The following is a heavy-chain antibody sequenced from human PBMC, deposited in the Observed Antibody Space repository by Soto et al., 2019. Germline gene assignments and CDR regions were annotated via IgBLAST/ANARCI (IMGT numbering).Heavy chain of an antibody. Sequence: GGSLRLSCAASGFILSDYYMTWIRQPPGKGLEWVSFISNAGSTIHYADSVKGRFTVSRDNAKNSLYLQMNSLRDEDTAVYYCARDPTIVGATSWFDLWGQGSLVTVSS. CDR1: GFILSDYY. V-gene: IGHV3-11*04. CDR3: ARDPTIVGATSWFDL. J-gene: IGHJ5*02. CDR2: ISNAGSTI. D-gene: IGHD1-26*01.